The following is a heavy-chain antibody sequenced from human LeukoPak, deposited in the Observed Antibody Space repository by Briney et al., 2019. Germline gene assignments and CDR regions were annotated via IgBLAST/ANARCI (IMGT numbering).Heavy chain of an antibody. CDR1: GFTFSTYS. D-gene: IGHD6-19*01. Sequence: PGGSLRLSCASSGFTFSTYSMNWVRQAPGKGLEWVSSISSTSSYIYYADSVKGRFTISRDNAQKSLYLQMNSLRAEDTDVYYCARVGYSSGWYFDYWGQGTLVTVSS. CDR2: ISSTSSYI. CDR3: ARVGYSSGWYFDY. J-gene: IGHJ4*02. V-gene: IGHV3-21*01.